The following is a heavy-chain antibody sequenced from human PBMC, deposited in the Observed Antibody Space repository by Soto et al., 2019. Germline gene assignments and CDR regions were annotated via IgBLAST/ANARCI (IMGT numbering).Heavy chain of an antibody. D-gene: IGHD1-1*01. V-gene: IGHV1-18*01. J-gene: IGHJ4*02. CDR2: ISAHNGNT. CDR1: VYAFTTYG. CDR3: ARGRYGDY. Sequence: QVHLVQSGAEVKKPGASVKSSCKGSVYAFTTYGITWVRQAPGQGLEWMGWISAHNGNTNYAQKLQGRVTVTRDTSTSTAYMELRSLRSDDTAVYYCARGRYGDYWGQGALVTVSS.